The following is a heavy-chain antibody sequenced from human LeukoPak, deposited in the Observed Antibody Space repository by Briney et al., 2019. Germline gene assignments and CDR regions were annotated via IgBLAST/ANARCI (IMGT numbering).Heavy chain of an antibody. CDR1: GGTFSTYA. D-gene: IGHD6-13*01. J-gene: IGHJ3*02. CDR2: ISVYNGDT. V-gene: IGHV1-18*01. Sequence: ASVKVSCKASGGTFSTYAISWVRQAPGQGLEWMGWISVYNGDTNYAQKLQGRVTMTTDTSTNTAYMEVRSLRSDDTAVYYCARTPAADTDHDAFDIWGQGTMVTVSS. CDR3: ARTPAADTDHDAFDI.